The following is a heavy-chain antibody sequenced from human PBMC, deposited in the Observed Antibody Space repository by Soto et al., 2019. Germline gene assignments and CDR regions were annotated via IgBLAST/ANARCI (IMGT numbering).Heavy chain of an antibody. CDR3: GTLTKYDILTGFYPC. J-gene: IGHJ4*02. CDR2: IYSDGST. CDR1: GFTVNSNY. Sequence: GGSLRLSCAASGFTVNSNYMSWVRQAPGKGLEWVSVIYSDGSTYYADSVKGRFIISRDNSNNTLYFQMNSLGAEDTAVYYCGTLTKYDILTGFYPCWGQGTLVTVSS. D-gene: IGHD3-9*01. V-gene: IGHV3-66*01.